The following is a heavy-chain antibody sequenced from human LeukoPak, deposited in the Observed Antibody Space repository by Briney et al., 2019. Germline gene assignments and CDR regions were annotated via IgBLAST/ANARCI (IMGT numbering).Heavy chain of an antibody. V-gene: IGHV3-7*01. CDR3: ARGTRVPDY. D-gene: IGHD2-2*01. J-gene: IGHJ4*02. CDR2: IKQDGSEK. CDR1: GFTFSTYW. Sequence: GGSLILSCAASGFTFSTYWMSWVRQAPGKGLEWVAHIKQDGSEKNSVDSVKGRFTISRDNAKNSLYLQMNSLRAEDTAVYYCARGTRVPDYWGQGTLVTVSS.